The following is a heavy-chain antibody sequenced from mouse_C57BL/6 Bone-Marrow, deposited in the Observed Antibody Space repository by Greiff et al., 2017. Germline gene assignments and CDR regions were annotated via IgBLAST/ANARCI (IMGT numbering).Heavy chain of an antibody. CDR1: GYTFTSYW. CDR2: IYPNSGST. D-gene: IGHD2-4*01. Sequence: QVQLQQPGAELVKPGASVKLSCKASGYTFTSYWMHWVKQRPGQGLEWIGMIYPNSGSTNYNEKFKSKATLTVDTSSSTAYMQLSSLTSEDSAVYYCARGGLRRGYYAMDYWGQGTSVTVSS. J-gene: IGHJ4*01. V-gene: IGHV1-64*01. CDR3: ARGGLRRGYYAMDY.